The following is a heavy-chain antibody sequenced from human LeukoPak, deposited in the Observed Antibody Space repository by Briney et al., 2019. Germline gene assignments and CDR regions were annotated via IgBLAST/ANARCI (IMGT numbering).Heavy chain of an antibody. CDR1: GGSFSGYY. V-gene: IGHV4-34*01. CDR2: INHSGST. D-gene: IGHD6-13*01. Sequence: PSETLSLTCAVYGGSFSGYYWSWIRQPPGKGLEWIGEINHSGSTNYNPSLKSRVTISVDTSKNQFSLKLSSVTAADTAVYYCARGAGSSSWTPHWYFDLWGRGTLVTVSS. J-gene: IGHJ2*01. CDR3: ARGAGSSSWTPHWYFDL.